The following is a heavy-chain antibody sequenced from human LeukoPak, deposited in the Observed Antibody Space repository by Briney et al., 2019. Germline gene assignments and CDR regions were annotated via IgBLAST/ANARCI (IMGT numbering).Heavy chain of an antibody. D-gene: IGHD5-18*01. CDR2: IRSKANSYAT. Sequence: PGGSLRLSCAASGFTFSGSAMHWVRQASGKGLEWVGRIRSKANSYATAYAASVKGRFTISRDNSKNTLYLQMNSLRAEDTAVYYCAKGNRGYSYALNYFDYWGQGTLVTVSS. CDR3: AKGNRGYSYALNYFDY. V-gene: IGHV3-73*01. J-gene: IGHJ4*02. CDR1: GFTFSGSA.